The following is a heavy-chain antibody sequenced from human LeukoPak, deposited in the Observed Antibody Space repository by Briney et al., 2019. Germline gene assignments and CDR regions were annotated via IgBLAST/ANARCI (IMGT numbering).Heavy chain of an antibody. D-gene: IGHD3-22*01. CDR2: INWNSDSI. CDR1: GFTFDDYA. CDR3: ARAPVYYDESSGYLKISNWYFDL. V-gene: IGHV3-9*01. Sequence: GGSLRLSCAVSGFTFDDYAMHWVRQVPGKGLEWVSGINWNSDSIGYADSVKGRFTTSRDNAKNSLYLQMNSLRAEDTAVYYCARAPVYYDESSGYLKISNWYFDLWGRGTLVTVSS. J-gene: IGHJ2*01.